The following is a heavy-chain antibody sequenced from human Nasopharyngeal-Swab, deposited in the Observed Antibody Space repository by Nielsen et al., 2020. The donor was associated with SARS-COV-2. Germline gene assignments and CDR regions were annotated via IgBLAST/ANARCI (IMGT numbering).Heavy chain of an antibody. CDR2: ISYDGSNK. V-gene: IGHV3-30*03. J-gene: IGHJ3*02. CDR1: GFTFSSYG. D-gene: IGHD3-10*01. CDR3: ATDTYGYAFDI. Sequence: GESLKISCAASGFTFSSYGMHWVRQAPGMGLEWVAVISYDGSNKYYADSVKGRFTISRDNSKNTLYLQMNSLRAEDTAVYYCATDTYGYAFDIWGQGTMVTVSS.